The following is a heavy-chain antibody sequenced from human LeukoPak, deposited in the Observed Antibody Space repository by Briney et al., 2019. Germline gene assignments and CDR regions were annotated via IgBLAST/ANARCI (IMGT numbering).Heavy chain of an antibody. J-gene: IGHJ4*02. CDR1: GGSISSYY. CDR3: ASSGVAEGPYYFDY. D-gene: IGHD2-15*01. V-gene: IGHV4-59*01. Sequence: PSETLSLTCTVSGGSISSYYWSWIRQPPGKGLEWIGYIYYSGSTNYNPPLKSRVTISVDTSKNQFSLKLSSVTAADTAVYYCASSGVAEGPYYFDYWGQGTLVTVSS. CDR2: IYYSGST.